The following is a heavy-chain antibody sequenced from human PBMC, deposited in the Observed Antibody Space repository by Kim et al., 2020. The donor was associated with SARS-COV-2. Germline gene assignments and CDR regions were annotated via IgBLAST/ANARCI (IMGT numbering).Heavy chain of an antibody. D-gene: IGHD3-22*01. CDR1: GYTFTRYD. V-gene: IGHV1-8*01. J-gene: IGHJ6*02. Sequence: ASVKVSCKASGYTFTRYDINWVRQATGQGLEWMGWMNPNSGNTGYAQKFQGRVTMTRNTSISTAYMELSSLRSEDTAVYYCARSPITMIVVVIKYYYGMDVWGQGTTVTVSS. CDR2: MNPNSGNT. CDR3: ARSPITMIVVVIKYYYGMDV.